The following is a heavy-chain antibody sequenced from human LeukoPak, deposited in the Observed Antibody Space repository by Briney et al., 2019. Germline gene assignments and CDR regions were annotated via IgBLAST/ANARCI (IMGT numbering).Heavy chain of an antibody. J-gene: IGHJ6*03. D-gene: IGHD6-25*01. CDR3: ARLSSDGSYYYYYYMDV. CDR2: IYSSGST. V-gene: IGHV4-61*02. CDR1: GDSISSNSYY. Sequence: PSETLSLTCTVSGDSISSNSYYWSWIRQPAGKGLEWIGRIYSSGSTNYNPSLKSRVTISVDTSKNQFSLKLSSVTAADTAVYYCARLSSDGSYYYYYYMDVWGKGTTVTVSS.